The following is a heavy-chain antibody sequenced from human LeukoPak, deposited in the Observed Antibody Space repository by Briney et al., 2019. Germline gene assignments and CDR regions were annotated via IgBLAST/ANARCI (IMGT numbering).Heavy chain of an antibody. D-gene: IGHD6-19*01. CDR1: GFTFSSYA. V-gene: IGHV3-23*01. CDR3: AKDVAVPFYYYMDV. CDR2: TSGSGGST. Sequence: PGGSLRLSCAASGFTFSSYAMNWVRQAPGKGLEWVSGTSGSGGSTYYAASVKGRFTISRDYSKNTLYLQTNSLRAEDTAVYYCAKDVAVPFYYYMDVWGKGTTVTVSS. J-gene: IGHJ6*03.